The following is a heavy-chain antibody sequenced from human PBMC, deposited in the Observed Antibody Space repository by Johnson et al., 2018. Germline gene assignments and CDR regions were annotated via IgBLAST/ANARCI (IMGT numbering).Heavy chain of an antibody. J-gene: IGHJ1*01. V-gene: IGHV3-11*01. Sequence: QVQLVESGGGLVKPGGSLRLSCAASGFTFSDYYMSWIRQAPGKGLEWVSYIRSSGRTVYYAVSVKGRFTISRDNAKNSLYLQMNSLRAEDTAVYYCARDGRSWTHNAEYLQHWGQGTPVTVSS. CDR3: ARDGRSWTHNAEYLQH. CDR2: IRSSGRTV. D-gene: IGHD3-10*01. CDR1: GFTFSDYY.